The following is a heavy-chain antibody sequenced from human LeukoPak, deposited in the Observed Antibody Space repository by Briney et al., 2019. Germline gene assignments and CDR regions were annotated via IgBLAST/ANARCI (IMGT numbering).Heavy chain of an antibody. Sequence: PGGSLRLSCAASGFTFSSYAMSWVRQAPGKGLEWVSAISGSGGSTYYADSVKGRFTISRDNSKNTLYLQMNSLRAEDTAVYYCAKATAAYYYYGMDVWGKGTTVTVSS. V-gene: IGHV3-23*01. CDR1: GFTFSSYA. CDR3: AKATAAYYYYGMDV. CDR2: ISGSGGST. J-gene: IGHJ6*04. D-gene: IGHD2-2*01.